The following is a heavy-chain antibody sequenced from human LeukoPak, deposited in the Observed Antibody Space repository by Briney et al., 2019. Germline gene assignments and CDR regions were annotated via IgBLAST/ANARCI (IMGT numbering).Heavy chain of an antibody. CDR3: ARDSSSWDNWFDP. CDR2: INPNSGGT. J-gene: IGHJ5*02. V-gene: IGHV1-2*02. D-gene: IGHD6-13*01. CDR1: GYTFTGYY. Sequence: ASVKVSCKASGYTFTGYYMHWVRQAPGQGLEWVGWINPNSGGTNYAQKFQGRVTMTRDTSISTAYMEPSRLRSDDTAVYYCARDSSSWDNWFDPWGQGTLVTVSS.